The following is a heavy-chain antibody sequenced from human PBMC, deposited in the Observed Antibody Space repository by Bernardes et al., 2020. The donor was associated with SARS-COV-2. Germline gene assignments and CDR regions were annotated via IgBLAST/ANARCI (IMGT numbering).Heavy chain of an antibody. CDR1: GDSISSSYY. V-gene: IGHV4-39*01. CDR3: ARHLMITFGGLPDS. Sequence: SETLSLTCTVSGDSISSSYYWGWIRQPPGKGLEWIGNMYYSGRTYYNPFLKSRVTISVDTSKNQFSLRLSSVTAADTAVYYCARHLMITFGGLPDSWGQGILVTVSS. D-gene: IGHD3-16*01. J-gene: IGHJ4*02. CDR2: MYYSGRT.